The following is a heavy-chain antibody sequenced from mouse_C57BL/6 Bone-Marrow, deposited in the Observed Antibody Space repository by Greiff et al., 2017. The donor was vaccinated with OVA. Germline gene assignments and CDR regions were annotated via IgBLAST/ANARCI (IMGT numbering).Heavy chain of an antibody. CDR1: GYTFTDYY. CDR3: ARVGAYYSKGWFAY. Sequence: VQLQQSGPELVKPGASVKISCKASGYTFTDYYMNWVKQSHGKSLEWIGDIISNNGFTSYNQKLKGKATLTVDKSSITAYMELRSLTSEDSAVYYCARVGAYYSKGWFAYWGQGTLVTVSA. CDR2: IISNNGFT. D-gene: IGHD2-5*01. V-gene: IGHV1-26*01. J-gene: IGHJ3*01.